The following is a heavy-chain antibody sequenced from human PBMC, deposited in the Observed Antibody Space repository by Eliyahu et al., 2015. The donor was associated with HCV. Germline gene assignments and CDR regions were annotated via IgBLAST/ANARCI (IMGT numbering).Heavy chain of an antibody. CDR3: ARVKWIVVVPGGRWFDP. Sequence: QVQLQQWGAGLLKPSETLSLXCAVYGGSFSGYYWXWXRQPPGKGLEWIGEIXHSGXTNYDPSLKSRVTISVDTSKNQFSLKLSSVTAADTAVYYCARVKWIVVVPGGRWFDPWGQGTLVTVSS. CDR1: GGSFSGYY. J-gene: IGHJ5*02. CDR2: IXHSGXT. V-gene: IGHV4-34*01. D-gene: IGHD2-2*01.